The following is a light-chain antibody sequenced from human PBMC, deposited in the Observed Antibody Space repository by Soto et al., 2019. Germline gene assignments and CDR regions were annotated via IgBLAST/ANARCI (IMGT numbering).Light chain of an antibody. CDR1: QTVSSSY. Sequence: EIVLTQSPDTLSLSPGESATLFCGASQTVSSSYLAWYQQKPGQAPRLLMSATSKRATGIPDRFSGSGSGTEFTLTISGLEAEDFEVFYCQHYGGTPLTFGGGTKVDIX. J-gene: IGKJ4*01. V-gene: IGKV3-20*01. CDR3: QHYGGTPLT. CDR2: ATS.